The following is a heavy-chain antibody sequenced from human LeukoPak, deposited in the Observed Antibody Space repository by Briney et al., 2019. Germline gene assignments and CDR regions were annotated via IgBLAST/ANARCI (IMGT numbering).Heavy chain of an antibody. Sequence: ASVKVSCKASGYTFTSYYMHWVRQAPGQGLEWMGIINPNGGSTSYAQKFQGRVTMTRDTSTSTVYMELSSLRSEDTAVYYCARGVGYCSGGSCRVRPEADDWGQGTLVTVSS. CDR1: GYTFTSYY. D-gene: IGHD2-15*01. V-gene: IGHV1-46*01. CDR3: ARGVGYCSGGSCRVRPEADD. CDR2: INPNGGST. J-gene: IGHJ4*02.